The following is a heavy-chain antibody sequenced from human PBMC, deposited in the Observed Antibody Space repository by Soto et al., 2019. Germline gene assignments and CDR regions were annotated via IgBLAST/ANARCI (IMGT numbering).Heavy chain of an antibody. CDR2: ISWNSGSI. CDR1: GFTFDDYA. D-gene: IGHD1-26*01. V-gene: IGHV3-9*01. CDR3: AKGGGSGSYYAFDI. J-gene: IGHJ3*02. Sequence: GGSLRLSCAASGFTFDDYAMHWVRQAPGKGLEWVSGISWNSGSIGYADSVKGRFTISRDNAKNSLYLQMNSLRAEDTALYYCAKGGGSGSYYAFDIWGQGTMVTVSS.